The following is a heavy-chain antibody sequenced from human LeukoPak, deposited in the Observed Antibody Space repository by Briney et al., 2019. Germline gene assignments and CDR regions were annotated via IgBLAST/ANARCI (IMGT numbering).Heavy chain of an antibody. CDR3: AKRVVRGVAPKDNFDY. Sequence: PGGSLRLSCAASGFPVSTNYMNWVRQAPGKGPEWGSVIYSGGSTYYADSVKGRFTISRDNSKNTLYLQMNSLRAEDTAVYYCAKRVVRGVAPKDNFDYWGQGTLVTVSS. CDR1: GFPVSTNY. D-gene: IGHD3-10*01. V-gene: IGHV3-53*01. CDR2: IYSGGST. J-gene: IGHJ4*02.